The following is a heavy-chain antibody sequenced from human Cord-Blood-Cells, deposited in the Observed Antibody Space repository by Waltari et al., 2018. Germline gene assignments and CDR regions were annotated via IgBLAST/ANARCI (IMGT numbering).Heavy chain of an antibody. Sequence: QVQLVESGGGVVQPGRSLRLSCAASGFTFSSYGMHWVRQAPGQGLEWVAVIWYDGSNKYYADSVKGRFTISRDNSKNTLYLQMNSLRAEDTAVYYCARDYYYGSGSYLGDAFDIWGQGTMVTVSS. CDR1: GFTFSSYG. CDR2: IWYDGSNK. D-gene: IGHD3-10*01. V-gene: IGHV3-33*01. J-gene: IGHJ3*02. CDR3: ARDYYYGSGSYLGDAFDI.